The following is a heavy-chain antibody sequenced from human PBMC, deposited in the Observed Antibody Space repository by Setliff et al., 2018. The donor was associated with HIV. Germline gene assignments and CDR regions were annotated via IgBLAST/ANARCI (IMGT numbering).Heavy chain of an antibody. V-gene: IGHV4-34*10. D-gene: IGHD6-13*01. CDR2: INHSGST. J-gene: IGHJ4*02. Sequence: SETLSLTCAVYGGSFNGYYWSWIRQPPGKGLEWIGEINHSGSTNYNPSLKSRVTMSVDKSKNQFSLRLSSVTAADTAVYYCARTGYSSSWYLFDYWGQGTLVTVSS. CDR3: ARTGYSSSWYLFDY. CDR1: GGSFNGYY.